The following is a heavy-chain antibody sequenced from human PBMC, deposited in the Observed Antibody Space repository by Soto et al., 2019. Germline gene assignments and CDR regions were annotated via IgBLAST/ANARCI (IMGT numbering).Heavy chain of an antibody. CDR3: ARTLYGDNVDC. V-gene: IGHV1-8*01. Sequence: QVQLVQSGAEVKKPGASVKVSCKASGYTFTSYDINWVRQATGQGLEWMGWMNTNRGNTGYAQKFQGRVTMTRNTTKRTAYMKLSSLSSEDTAVYYCARTLYGDNVDCWGQGTLVTVSS. CDR1: GYTFTSYD. D-gene: IGHD4-17*01. CDR2: MNTNRGNT. J-gene: IGHJ4*02.